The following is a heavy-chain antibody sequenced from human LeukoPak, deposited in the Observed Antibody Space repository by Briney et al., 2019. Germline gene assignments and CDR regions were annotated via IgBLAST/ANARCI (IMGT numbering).Heavy chain of an antibody. V-gene: IGHV1-2*02. CDR1: GFTDYY. CDR3: ATQQRVRNDFEY. D-gene: IGHD6-13*01. CDR2: INPNSGGT. J-gene: IGHJ4*02. Sequence: GASVKVSSKASGFTDYYIHWVRQAPGHTLEWMAWINPNSGGTNFAQNLQGRLTLTSDTSIITTYMELSWLTSDDTAVYYCATQQRVRNDFEYWAREPWSPSPQ.